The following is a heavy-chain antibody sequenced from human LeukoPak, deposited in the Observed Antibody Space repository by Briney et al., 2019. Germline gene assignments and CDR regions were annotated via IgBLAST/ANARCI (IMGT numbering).Heavy chain of an antibody. J-gene: IGHJ5*02. V-gene: IGHV3-23*01. D-gene: IGHD3-3*01. CDR2: VSGSGDST. Sequence: GGSLRLYCAASGFTFNNCPMSWLPQAPGQGVEGVSGVSGSGDSTYCAGSVKGRFTISRDNSNNTLFLLMNSLRAEDTAVYYCAKYRRSGSWGQGALVTVSS. CDR3: AKYRRSGS. CDR1: GFTFNNCP.